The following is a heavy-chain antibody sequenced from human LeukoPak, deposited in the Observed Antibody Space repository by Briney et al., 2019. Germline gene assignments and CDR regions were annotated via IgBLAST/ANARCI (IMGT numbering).Heavy chain of an antibody. CDR1: GGSINSYN. D-gene: IGHD2-15*01. V-gene: IGHV4-59*08. J-gene: IGHJ4*02. Sequence: SETLSLTCTVSGGSINSYNWNWIRQPPGKGLEWIGYIFYNGSPDYNPSFKSRVTMSVDTSQGQFSLRLSSVTAADTAVYYCARFRGTSSWHQEVFDYWGQGAPVTVSS. CDR3: ARFRGTSSWHQEVFDY. CDR2: IFYNGSP.